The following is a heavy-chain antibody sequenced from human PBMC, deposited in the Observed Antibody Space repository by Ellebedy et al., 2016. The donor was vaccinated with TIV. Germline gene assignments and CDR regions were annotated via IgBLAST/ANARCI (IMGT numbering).Heavy chain of an antibody. V-gene: IGHV3-30-3*01. D-gene: IGHD3-22*01. CDR3: AGERNGYYAEC. CDR2: ISYDGSNQ. Sequence: PGGSLRLSCTASGFIFDHYAMHWVRQALGKGLVWVTLISYDGSNQYYADSVKGRFTISRDDSKNTLFLQMNSLRPEDTAIYYCAGERNGYYAECWGQGARVTVSS. J-gene: IGHJ4*02. CDR1: GFIFDHYA.